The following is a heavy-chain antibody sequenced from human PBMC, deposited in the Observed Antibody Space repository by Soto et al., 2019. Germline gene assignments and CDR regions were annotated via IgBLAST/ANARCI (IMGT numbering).Heavy chain of an antibody. D-gene: IGHD6-19*01. CDR1: GFTFSSYS. CDR2: ISSSSSYI. CDR3: ARDGDQWLVTGAFDI. V-gene: IGHV3-21*01. J-gene: IGHJ3*02. Sequence: EVQLLESGGGLVQPGGSLRLSCAASGFTFSSYSMNWVRQAPGKGLEWVSSISSSSSYIYYADSVKGRFTISRDNAKNSLYLQMNSLRAEDTAVYYCARDGDQWLVTGAFDIWGQGTMVTVSS.